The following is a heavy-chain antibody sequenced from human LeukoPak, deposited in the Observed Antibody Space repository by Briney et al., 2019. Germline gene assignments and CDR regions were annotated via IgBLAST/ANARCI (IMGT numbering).Heavy chain of an antibody. D-gene: IGHD3-16*01. J-gene: IGHJ4*02. Sequence: SETLSLTCTVSGGSISSSSYYWGWIRQPPGKGLEWIGSIYYSGSTYYNPSLQSRVTISVDTAKNQFSLKLSSVTAADTAVYYCASTDYVGGDYWGQGTLVTVSS. CDR1: GGSISSSSYY. V-gene: IGHV4-39*01. CDR3: ASTDYVGGDY. CDR2: IYYSGST.